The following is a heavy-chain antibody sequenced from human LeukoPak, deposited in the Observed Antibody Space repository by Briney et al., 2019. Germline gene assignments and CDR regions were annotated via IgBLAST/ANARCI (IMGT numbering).Heavy chain of an antibody. CDR3: ARGEMATISFDY. CDR1: GGPISISSYY. CDR2: IYYSGST. D-gene: IGHD5-24*01. V-gene: IGHV4-39*01. J-gene: IGHJ4*02. Sequence: SETLSLTCTVSGGPISISSYYWGWIRQPPGKGLEWIGSIYYSGSTYYNPSLKSRVTISVDTSKNQFSLKLSSVTAADTAVYYCARGEMATISFDYWGQGTLVTVSS.